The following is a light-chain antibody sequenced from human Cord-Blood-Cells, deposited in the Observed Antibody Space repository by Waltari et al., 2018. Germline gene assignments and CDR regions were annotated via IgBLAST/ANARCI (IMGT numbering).Light chain of an antibody. CDR3: QQANSFPWT. CDR1: QGFSSW. Sequence: DIQMTQSPSSVFASVGERVPIPCRASQGFSSWLAWYQQKPGKAPKLLIYAASSLQSGVPSRVSGSGSGTDFTLTISSLQPEDFATYYCQQANSFPWTFGQGTKVEIK. J-gene: IGKJ1*01. V-gene: IGKV1D-12*01. CDR2: AAS.